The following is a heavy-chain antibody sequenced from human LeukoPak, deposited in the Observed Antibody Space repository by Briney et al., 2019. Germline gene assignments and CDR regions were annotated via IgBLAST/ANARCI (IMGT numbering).Heavy chain of an antibody. D-gene: IGHD2-15*01. CDR2: ISGSGGST. CDR3: AKDSYCSGGRCYPLYWFDP. CDR1: GFTFSSYA. Sequence: GGSLRLSCAASGFTFSSYAMSWDRQAPGKGLEWVSAISGSGGSTYYADSVKGRFTISRDNSKNTLYLQMNSLRAEDTAVYYCAKDSYCSGGRCYPLYWFDPWGQGTLVTVSS. J-gene: IGHJ5*02. V-gene: IGHV3-23*01.